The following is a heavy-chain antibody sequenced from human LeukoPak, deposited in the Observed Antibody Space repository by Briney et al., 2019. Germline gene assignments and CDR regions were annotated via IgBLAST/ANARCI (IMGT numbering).Heavy chain of an antibody. V-gene: IGHV3-23*01. D-gene: IGHD1-26*01. Sequence: GGSLRLSCAASGFSFSVYWMHWVRQAPGKGLEWVSAISGSGGSTYYADSVKGRFTISRDNSKNTLYLQMNSLRAEDTALYYCARYGSGIVGANDAFDIWGQGTMVTVSS. CDR2: ISGSGGST. J-gene: IGHJ3*02. CDR1: GFSFSVYW. CDR3: ARYGSGIVGANDAFDI.